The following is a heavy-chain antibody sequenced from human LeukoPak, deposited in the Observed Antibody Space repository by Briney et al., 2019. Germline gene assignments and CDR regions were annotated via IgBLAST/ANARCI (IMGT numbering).Heavy chain of an antibody. Sequence: SVNVSCQACGYTFTRYDINWVGQATGQGLEGMGGMNPNSGNTGYAQKFQCRVTMTRNTSISTAYMELSSLRSEDTAVYYCARVGEKAANPYYYYTDGWGKGTTVTVSS. CDR1: GYTFTRYD. D-gene: IGHD2-15*01. CDR2: MNPNSGNT. V-gene: IGHV1-8*01. CDR3: ARVGEKAANPYYYYTDG. J-gene: IGHJ6*03.